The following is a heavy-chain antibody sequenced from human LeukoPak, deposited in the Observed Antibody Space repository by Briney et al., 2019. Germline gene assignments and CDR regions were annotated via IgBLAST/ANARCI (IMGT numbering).Heavy chain of an antibody. V-gene: IGHV3-30*04. D-gene: IGHD1-1*01. CDR1: GFTFSSYA. CDR3: AGAPGWLQLGGYFDY. J-gene: IGHJ4*02. Sequence: GGSLRLSCAASGFTFSSYAMHWVRQAPGKGLEWVAVISYDGSNKYYADSVKGRFTISRDNSKNTLFLQMNSLRAEDTAVYYCAGAPGWLQLGGYFDYWGQGTLVTVSS. CDR2: ISYDGSNK.